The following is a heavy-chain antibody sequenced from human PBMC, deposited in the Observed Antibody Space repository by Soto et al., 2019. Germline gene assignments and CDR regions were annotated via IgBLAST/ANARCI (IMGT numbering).Heavy chain of an antibody. D-gene: IGHD1-26*01. CDR3: ATSLVTSRARVDY. V-gene: IGHV4-31*03. J-gene: IGHJ4*02. CDR2: IYYTGST. CDR1: GGSIYSGGFY. Sequence: SETLSLTCTVSGGSIYSGGFYWSWIRQLPGKGLEWLGYIYYTGSTQYTPSLKSRLSISTDTSDNQFSLRLNSVTAADTAVYYCATSLVTSRARVDYWGQGTPVTVSS.